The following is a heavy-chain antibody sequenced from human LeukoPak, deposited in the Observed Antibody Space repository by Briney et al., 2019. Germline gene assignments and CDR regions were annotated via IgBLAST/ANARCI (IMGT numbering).Heavy chain of an antibody. J-gene: IGHJ4*02. CDR2: IYYSGST. Sequence: MPSETLSLTCTVSGGSISSSSYYWGWIRQPPGKGLEWIGSIYYSGSTYYNPSLKSRVTISVDTSKNQFSLKLSSVTAADTAVYYCARLRDDRHLGGYYFDYWGQGTLVTVSS. CDR3: ARLRDDRHLGGYYFDY. V-gene: IGHV4-39*01. CDR1: GGSISSSSYY. D-gene: IGHD3-3*01.